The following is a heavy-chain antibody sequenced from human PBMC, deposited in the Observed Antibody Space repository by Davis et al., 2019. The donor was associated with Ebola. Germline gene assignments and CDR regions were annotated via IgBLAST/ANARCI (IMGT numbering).Heavy chain of an antibody. Sequence: AASVKVSCKASGYTFTSYAMHWVRQAPGQRLEWMGWINAGNGNTKYSQKFQGRVTITRDTSASTAYMELSSLRSEDTAVYYCAREDGLGEVVVVDYWGQGTLVTVSS. J-gene: IGHJ4*02. CDR3: AREDGLGEVVVVDY. CDR1: GYTFTSYA. V-gene: IGHV1-3*01. D-gene: IGHD2-15*01. CDR2: INAGNGNT.